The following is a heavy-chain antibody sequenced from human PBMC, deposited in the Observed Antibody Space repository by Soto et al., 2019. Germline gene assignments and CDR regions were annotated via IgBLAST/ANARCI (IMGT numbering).Heavy chain of an antibody. D-gene: IGHD2-2*03. J-gene: IGHJ4*02. CDR1: GYSFTSYW. Sequence: GESLKISCKGSGYSFTSYWIGWVRQMPGKGLEWMGTIYPGDSDTRYSPSFQGQVTISADKSISTAYLQWSRLKASDTAMYYCARSGYCSSTSCFFENYYFDYWGQGTLVTVSS. V-gene: IGHV5-51*01. CDR3: ARSGYCSSTSCFFENYYFDY. CDR2: IYPGDSDT.